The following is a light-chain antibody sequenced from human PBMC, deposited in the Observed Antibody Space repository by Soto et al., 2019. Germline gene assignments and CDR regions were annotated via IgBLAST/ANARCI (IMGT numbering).Light chain of an antibody. J-gene: IGKJ1*01. V-gene: IGKV1-39*01. CDR1: QNIRIY. CDR3: QQSYSTPAWT. CDR2: AAS. Sequence: DIQMTQSPSSLSASVGDRVTITCRASQNIRIYLNWYQQKPGKAPNLLISAASSLHSGVPSRFSGSGSGTDFTLTISSLQPEDFATYYCQQSYSTPAWTFGQGTKVDIK.